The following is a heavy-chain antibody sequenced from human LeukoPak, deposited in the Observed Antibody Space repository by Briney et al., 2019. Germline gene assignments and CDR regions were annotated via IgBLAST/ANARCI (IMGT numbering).Heavy chain of an antibody. Sequence: GGSLRLSCAASGFTFSSSEMNWVRQAPGKGLEWVSYISSSGSTIYYADSVKGRFTISRDNAKNSLYLQMNSLRAEDTAVYYCASNVDTATRAYWGQGTLVTVSS. V-gene: IGHV3-48*03. J-gene: IGHJ4*02. CDR1: GFTFSSSE. D-gene: IGHD5-18*01. CDR2: ISSSGSTI. CDR3: ASNVDTATRAY.